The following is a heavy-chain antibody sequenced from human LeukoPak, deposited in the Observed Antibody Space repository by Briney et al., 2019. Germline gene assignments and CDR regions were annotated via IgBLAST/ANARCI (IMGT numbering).Heavy chain of an antibody. CDR3: ARDNFDYYDSSGNTGGY. CDR2: ISAYNGNT. V-gene: IGHV1-18*04. CDR1: GYTFTSYG. J-gene: IGHJ4*02. D-gene: IGHD3-22*01. Sequence: ASVKVSCKASGYTFTSYGITWVRQAPGQGLEWMGWISAYNGNTNYAQKLQGRVTMTTDRSTSTAYMELRSLRSDDTAVYYCARDNFDYYDSSGNTGGYWGQGTLVTVSS.